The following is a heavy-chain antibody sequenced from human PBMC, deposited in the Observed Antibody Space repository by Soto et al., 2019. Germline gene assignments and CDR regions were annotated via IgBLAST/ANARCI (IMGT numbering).Heavy chain of an antibody. CDR2: IGPSDSYT. D-gene: IGHD5-18*01. V-gene: IGHV5-10-1*01. CDR3: ASWDTAMAFDY. CDR1: GYSFTSYW. Sequence: GESLKISCKGSGYSFTSYWISWVRQMPGKGLEWMGRIGPSDSYTNYSPSFQGHVTISADKSISTAYLQWSSLKASDTAMYYCASWDTAMAFDYWGQGTLVTVSS. J-gene: IGHJ4*02.